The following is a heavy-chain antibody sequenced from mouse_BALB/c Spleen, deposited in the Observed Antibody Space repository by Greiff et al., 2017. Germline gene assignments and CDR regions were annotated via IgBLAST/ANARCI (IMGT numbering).Heavy chain of an antibody. J-gene: IGHJ2*01. V-gene: IGHV14-4*02. Sequence: VQLQQSGAELVRSGASVKLSCTASGFNIKDYYMHWVKQRPEQGLEWIGWIDPENGDTEYAPKFQGKATMTADTSSNTAYLQLSSLTSEDTAVYYCRTSYYRYDDYFDYWGQGTTLTVSS. CDR2: IDPENGDT. D-gene: IGHD2-14*01. CDR1: GFNIKDYY. CDR3: RTSYYRYDDYFDY.